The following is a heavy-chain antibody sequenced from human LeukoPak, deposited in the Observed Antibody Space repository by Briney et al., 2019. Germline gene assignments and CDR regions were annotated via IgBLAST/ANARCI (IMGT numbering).Heavy chain of an antibody. Sequence: GASVKVSCKASGYTFTGYYMHWVRQAPGQGLEWMGWINPNSGGTNYAQKLQGRVTMTTDTSTSTAYMELRSLRSDDTAVYYCARVTRIAAAFDPWGQGTLVTVSS. D-gene: IGHD6-13*01. V-gene: IGHV1-2*02. CDR2: INPNSGGT. CDR3: ARVTRIAAAFDP. CDR1: GYTFTGYY. J-gene: IGHJ5*02.